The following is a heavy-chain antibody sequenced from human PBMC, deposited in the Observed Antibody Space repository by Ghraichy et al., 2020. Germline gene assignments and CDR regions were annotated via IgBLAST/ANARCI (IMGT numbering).Heavy chain of an antibody. CDR2: IKSDGSTT. CDR3: TRGWDSAGYCPSDY. J-gene: IGHJ4*02. CDR1: GFTFSNYW. D-gene: IGHD3-22*01. V-gene: IGHV3-74*01. Sequence: GGSLRLSCAASGFTFSNYWMHWVRQAPGKGLVWVSRIKSDGSTTSYAGSVKGRFTISRDNAKNTLFLQMNSLGADDTAVYYCTRGWDSAGYCPSDYWGQGTLVTV.